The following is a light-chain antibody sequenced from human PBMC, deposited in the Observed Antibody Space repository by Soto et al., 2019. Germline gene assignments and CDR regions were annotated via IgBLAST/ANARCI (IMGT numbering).Light chain of an antibody. Sequence: DIQMTQSPSTLSGSVGDRVTITCRASQSISSWLAWYQQKPGRAPNLLIYDASNLESGVPSRFSGSGSGTEFTLTISSLQPDDFGTYYCQQYDTYWTFGQGTKVDIK. J-gene: IGKJ1*01. V-gene: IGKV1-5*01. CDR1: QSISSW. CDR2: DAS. CDR3: QQYDTYWT.